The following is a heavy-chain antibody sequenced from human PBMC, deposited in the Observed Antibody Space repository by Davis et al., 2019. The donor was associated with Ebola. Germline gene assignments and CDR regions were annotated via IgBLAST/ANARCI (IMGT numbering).Heavy chain of an antibody. D-gene: IGHD1-1*01. V-gene: IGHV5-51*01. CDR2: IYPGDSET. CDR3: ARLPGVDTTQRGFDY. J-gene: IGHJ4*02. Sequence: GESLKISCKGSGYSFTTYWIAWVRQPPAKGLEWMGIIYPGDSETRYSPSFQGQVTISADKSITTAYLQWSSLKASDTAIYYCARLPGVDTTQRGFDYWGQGTLVTVSS. CDR1: GYSFTTYW.